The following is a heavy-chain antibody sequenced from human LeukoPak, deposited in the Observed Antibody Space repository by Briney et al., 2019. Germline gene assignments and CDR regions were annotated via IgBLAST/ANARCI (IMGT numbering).Heavy chain of an antibody. CDR1: GGSISSSSYY. CDR3: ARGGPVPYRPFPFDY. J-gene: IGHJ4*02. CDR2: IYYSGST. D-gene: IGHD1-26*01. V-gene: IGHV4-39*01. Sequence: PSETLSLTCTVSGGSISSSSYYWGWIRQPPGKGLEWIGSIYYSGSTYYNPSLKSRVTISVDTSKNQFSLKLSSVTAADTAVYYCARGGPVPYRPFPFDYWGQGTLVTVSS.